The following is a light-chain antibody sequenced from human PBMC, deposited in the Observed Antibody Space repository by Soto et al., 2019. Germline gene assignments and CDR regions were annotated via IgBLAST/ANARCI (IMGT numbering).Light chain of an antibody. J-gene: IGLJ3*02. CDR3: STYTRSSTVV. CDR2: DVT. V-gene: IGLV2-14*01. CDR1: SSDVGGYDY. Sequence: QSALTRPASVSGSPGQSITISCTGTSSDVGGYDYVSWYQQYPGKAPKLVIYDVTNRPSGVSNRFSGSKSGNTASLTISGLQAEDEADYYCSTYTRSSTVVFGGGTKLTVL.